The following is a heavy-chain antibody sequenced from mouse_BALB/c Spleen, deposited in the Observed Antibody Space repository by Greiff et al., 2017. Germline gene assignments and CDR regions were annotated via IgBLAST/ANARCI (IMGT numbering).Heavy chain of an antibody. Sequence: VKVEESGPGLVAPSQSLSITCTVSGFSLTGYGVNWVRQPPGKGLEWLGMIWGDGSTDYNSALKSRLSISKDNSKSQVFLKMNSLQTDDTARYYCARGLLSRTMDYWGQGTSVTVSS. D-gene: IGHD2-1*01. CDR2: IWGDGST. J-gene: IGHJ4*01. CDR1: GFSLTGYG. CDR3: ARGLLSRTMDY. V-gene: IGHV2-6-7*01.